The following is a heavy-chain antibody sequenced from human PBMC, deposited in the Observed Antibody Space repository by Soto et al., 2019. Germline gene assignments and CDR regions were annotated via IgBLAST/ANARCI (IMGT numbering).Heavy chain of an antibody. CDR2: ISGYNGDT. Sequence: QGQLVQSGPEVKKSGASVKVSCKASGYTFSRYGISWVRQAPGQGLEWMGWISGYNGDTKYAQKVQGRVTMTIDTSTYTAYMELRSLTSDDTAIYYCAKSGQPPYYYYGMDVWGQGTTVTVSS. V-gene: IGHV1-18*01. D-gene: IGHD1-26*01. CDR1: GYTFSRYG. J-gene: IGHJ6*02. CDR3: AKSGQPPYYYYGMDV.